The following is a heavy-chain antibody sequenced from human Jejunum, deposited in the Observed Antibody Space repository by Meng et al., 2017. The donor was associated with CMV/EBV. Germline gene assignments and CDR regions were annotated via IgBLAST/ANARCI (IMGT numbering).Heavy chain of an antibody. Sequence: QRLLVQCWAEVREPGAPVPVSCRSAGYIFTTYYILWVRQAPGQGLEWMGEIHPSGDTGYAQNFQGRVTMTTDKSTTTVYMPLSSPRSDDTAVYYCSRTRFSSSRWSPVHNWGQGTLVTVSS. J-gene: IGHJ4*02. CDR2: IHPSGDT. V-gene: IGHV1-46*01. D-gene: IGHD6-13*01. CDR3: SRTRFSSSRWSPVHN. CDR1: GYIFTTYY.